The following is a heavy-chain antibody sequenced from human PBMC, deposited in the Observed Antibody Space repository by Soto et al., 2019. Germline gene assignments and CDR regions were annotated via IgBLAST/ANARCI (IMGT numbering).Heavy chain of an antibody. CDR3: ARMGDVPYYYYGLDV. Sequence: QVQLVRSGAEVKKRGASVKVSCKACGCSFTRYGISWVRQAPGQGLEWMGWISGYNANTNYPENLQGRVTMTTDTSMSTAYMEVRNLISDDTAVYYCARMGDVPYYYYGLDVWGQGTTVTVSS. D-gene: IGHD3-16*01. J-gene: IGHJ6*02. CDR1: GCSFTRYG. V-gene: IGHV1-18*01. CDR2: ISGYNANT.